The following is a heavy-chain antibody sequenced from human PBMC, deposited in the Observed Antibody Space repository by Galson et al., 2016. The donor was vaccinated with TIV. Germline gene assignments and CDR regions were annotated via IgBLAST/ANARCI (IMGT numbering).Heavy chain of an antibody. J-gene: IGHJ4*02. Sequence: SVKVSCKASGYTFSDYYMHWVRQAPGQGLEWMGWINPNTGGTNYAQKFQGWVSMTRGTSINTAYMELSRLKSDDTAVYYCARDDGYTSGSDYWGQGTQVTVSS. V-gene: IGHV1-2*04. D-gene: IGHD6-19*01. CDR3: ARDDGYTSGSDY. CDR1: GYTFSDYY. CDR2: INPNTGGT.